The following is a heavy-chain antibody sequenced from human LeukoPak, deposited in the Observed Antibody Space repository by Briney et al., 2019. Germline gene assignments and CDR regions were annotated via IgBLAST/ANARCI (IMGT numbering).Heavy chain of an antibody. Sequence: PSETLSLTCTVSGGSISSHYWSWIRQPPGKGLEWIGYIYYSGSTNYNPSLKSRVTISVDTSKNQFSLKLSSVTAADTAVYYRARGYYDFWSGYYTEYYFDYWGQGTLVTVSS. V-gene: IGHV4-59*11. CDR1: GGSISSHY. D-gene: IGHD3-3*01. J-gene: IGHJ4*02. CDR3: ARGYYDFWSGYYTEYYFDY. CDR2: IYYSGST.